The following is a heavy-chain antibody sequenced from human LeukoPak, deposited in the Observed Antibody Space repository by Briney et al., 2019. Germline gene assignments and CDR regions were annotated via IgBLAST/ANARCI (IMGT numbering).Heavy chain of an antibody. CDR1: GFIFSSYS. V-gene: IGHV3-21*04. CDR2: ISSSSSYI. D-gene: IGHD5-18*01. J-gene: IGHJ4*02. Sequence: GGSLRLSCAASGFIFSSYSMNWVRQAPGKGLEWVSSISSSSSYIYYADSVKGRFTTSRDNAKNSLYLQMNSLRAEDTALYYCAKDSFADTAMVTFDYWGQGTLVTVSS. CDR3: AKDSFADTAMVTFDY.